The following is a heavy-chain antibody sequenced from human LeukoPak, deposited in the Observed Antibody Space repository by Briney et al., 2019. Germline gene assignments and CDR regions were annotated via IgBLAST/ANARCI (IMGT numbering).Heavy chain of an antibody. V-gene: IGHV4-34*01. J-gene: IGHJ6*03. CDR3: ARGHDGNSGVIMITFGGVIVPAPYYMDV. D-gene: IGHD3-16*02. Sequence: PSETLSLTCAVYGGSFSGYYWSWIRQPPGKGLEWIGEINHSGSTNYNPSLKSRVTISVDTSKSQFSLKLSSVTAADTAVYYCARGHDGNSGVIMITFGGVIVPAPYYMDVWGKGTTVTVSS. CDR2: INHSGST. CDR1: GGSFSGYY.